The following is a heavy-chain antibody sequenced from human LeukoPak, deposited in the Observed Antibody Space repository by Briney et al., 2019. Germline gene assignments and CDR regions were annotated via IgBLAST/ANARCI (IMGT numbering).Heavy chain of an antibody. D-gene: IGHD3-10*01. Sequence: ASVTVSCKASGYTFTSYDINWVRQATGQGLEWMGWMNPNSGKTGYAKKFQGRVTITSNTSISTAYMELSSLRSEATAVCYFARDCTMVRSSRDWFDHWGQGTLVTVSS. CDR3: ARDCTMVRSSRDWFDH. V-gene: IGHV1-8*01. CDR1: GYTFTSYD. CDR2: MNPNSGKT. J-gene: IGHJ5*02.